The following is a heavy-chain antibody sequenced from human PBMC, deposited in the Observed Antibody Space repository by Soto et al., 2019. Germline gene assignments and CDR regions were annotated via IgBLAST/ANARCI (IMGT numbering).Heavy chain of an antibody. J-gene: IGHJ5*02. CDR3: AREGSSNWFDP. D-gene: IGHD6-6*01. Sequence: PGGSLRLSCAASGFTFSSYGMHWVRQAPGKGLEWVAVIWYDGSNKYYADSVKGRFTISRDNSKNTLYLQMNSLRAEDTAVYYCAREGSSNWFDPWGQGTLVTVSS. CDR2: IWYDGSNK. V-gene: IGHV3-33*01. CDR1: GFTFSSYG.